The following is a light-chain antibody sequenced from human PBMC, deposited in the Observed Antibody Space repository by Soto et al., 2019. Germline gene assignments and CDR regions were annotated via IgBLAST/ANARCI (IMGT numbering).Light chain of an antibody. CDR3: QHRSDWPIA. CDR2: DVS. J-gene: IGKJ5*01. V-gene: IGKV3-11*01. CDR1: QSVTSY. Sequence: EIVLTQSPATLSLSPGERATLSCRASQSVTSYLAWYQQKPGQAPRLLIYDVSNRASGIPARFSGSGSETDFTLTISSLEPEDFAIYYCQHRSDWPIAFGQGTRLEIK.